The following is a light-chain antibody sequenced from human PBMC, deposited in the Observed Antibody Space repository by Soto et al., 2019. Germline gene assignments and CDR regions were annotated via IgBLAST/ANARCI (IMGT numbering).Light chain of an antibody. CDR3: QPYNSYPIT. J-gene: IGKJ5*01. CDR1: QSISPW. Sequence: DIQMTQSPSTLSASVGDRVTITCRASQSISPWLAWYQQKPGKAPKLLIYKASSLESGVPSRFSGSGSGTEFTFTISSLQPEDFATYYCQPYNSYPITFAKGKGLRLN. CDR2: KAS. V-gene: IGKV1-5*03.